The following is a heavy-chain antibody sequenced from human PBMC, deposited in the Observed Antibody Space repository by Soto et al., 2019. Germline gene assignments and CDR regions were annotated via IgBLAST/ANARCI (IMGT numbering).Heavy chain of an antibody. J-gene: IGHJ4*02. CDR1: GFTFSSYV. V-gene: IGHV3-23*01. D-gene: IGHD3-3*01. CDR2: IGKDGDST. Sequence: GGSLRLSCAASGFTFSSYVMSWVRQIPGKGLEWVSGIGKDGDSTHYADSVRGRFTISRDNSKNTLYLQMNSLRADDTATYYCAKWSYLDYWGQGTRVTVS. CDR3: AKWSYLDY.